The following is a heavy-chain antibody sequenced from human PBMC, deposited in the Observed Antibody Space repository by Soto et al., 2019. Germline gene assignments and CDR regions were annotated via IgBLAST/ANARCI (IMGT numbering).Heavy chain of an antibody. CDR2: ISYDGKQT. D-gene: IGHD3-16*01. Sequence: PGGSLRLSCGAPGVTFKDYGMHWVRQAPGKGLEWVAVISYDGKQTYYADSVKGRFTISKDKSKRTLFLQMNSLRVDDTAVYYCARDGWGSNWYFDLWGCGTLLTVSS. CDR3: ARDGWGSNWYFDL. J-gene: IGHJ2*01. V-gene: IGHV3-30*03. CDR1: GVTFKDYG.